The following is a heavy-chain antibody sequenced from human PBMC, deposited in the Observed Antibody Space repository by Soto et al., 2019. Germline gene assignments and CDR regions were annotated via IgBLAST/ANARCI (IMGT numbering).Heavy chain of an antibody. D-gene: IGHD3-22*01. J-gene: IGHJ1*01. CDR2: IYYTGST. CDR3: AKTYYTGFFQD. Sequence: QVQLQESGPGLVKPSETLSLTCSVSGGSIGSYYWSWIRQPPGKGLEWIGYIYYTGSTNYNPSLKSRVIISVDTSKNQFSLELNSVTAADTAVYYCAKTYYTGFFQDWGQGTLVTVSS. V-gene: IGHV4-59*01. CDR1: GGSIGSYY.